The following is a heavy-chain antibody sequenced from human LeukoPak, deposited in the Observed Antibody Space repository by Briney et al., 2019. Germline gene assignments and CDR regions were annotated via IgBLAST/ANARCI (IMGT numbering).Heavy chain of an antibody. V-gene: IGHV3-21*01. J-gene: IGHJ4*02. Sequence: GGSLRLSCAASGFTFSSYSMIWVRQAPGKGLEWVSSISSSSSYIYYADSVKGRFTVSRGNAKNSLYLQMNSLRAEDTAVYYCARALSSGWYYAIGYWGQGTLVTVSS. CDR2: ISSSSSYI. D-gene: IGHD6-13*01. CDR3: ARALSSGWYYAIGY. CDR1: GFTFSSYS.